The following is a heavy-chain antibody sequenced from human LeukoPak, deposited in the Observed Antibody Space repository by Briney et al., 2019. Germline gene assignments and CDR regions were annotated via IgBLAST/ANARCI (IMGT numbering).Heavy chain of an antibody. V-gene: IGHV1-69*13. D-gene: IGHD2-2*01. Sequence: ASVKVSCKASGYTFTSYYMHWVRQAPGQGLEWMAGIIPVFKRADYAQQFQGRVTITADETTRTAYMELSSLKSGDTAVYFCARGYCRSGTCYRFDGMDVWGKGTTVTVSS. J-gene: IGHJ6*04. CDR3: ARGYCRSGTCYRFDGMDV. CDR1: GYTFTSYY. CDR2: IIPVFKRA.